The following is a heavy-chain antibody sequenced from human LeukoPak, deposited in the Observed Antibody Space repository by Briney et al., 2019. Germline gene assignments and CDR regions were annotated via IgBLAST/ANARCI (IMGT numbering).Heavy chain of an antibody. J-gene: IGHJ4*02. CDR2: ISSSGTII. CDR3: ARDRSYYDSSGYHRVDY. CDR1: GFTFSDYY. V-gene: IGHV3-11*04. D-gene: IGHD3-22*01. Sequence: PGGSLRLSCAASGFTFSDYYMSWIRQAPGKGLEWVSYISSSGTIIYYADSEKGRFTISRDNAKNSLYLQMNSLRAEDTAVYYCARDRSYYDSSGYHRVDYWGQGTLVTVSS.